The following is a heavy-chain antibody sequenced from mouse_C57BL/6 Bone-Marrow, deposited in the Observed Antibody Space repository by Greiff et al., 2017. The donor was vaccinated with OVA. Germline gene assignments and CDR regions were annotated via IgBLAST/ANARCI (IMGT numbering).Heavy chain of an antibody. D-gene: IGHD1-1*01. CDR3: ARDYGSGYYAMDY. Sequence: VQLQQPGAELVKPGASVKLSCKASGYTFTSYWMQWVKRRPGQGLEWIGEIDPSDSYTNYNQKFKGKATLTVDTSSSTAYMQLSSLTSEDSAVYYCARDYGSGYYAMDYWGQGTSVTVSS. V-gene: IGHV1-50*01. J-gene: IGHJ4*01. CDR2: IDPSDSYT. CDR1: GYTFTSYW.